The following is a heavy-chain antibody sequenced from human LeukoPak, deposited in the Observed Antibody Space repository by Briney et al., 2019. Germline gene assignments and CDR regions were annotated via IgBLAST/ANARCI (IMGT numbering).Heavy chain of an antibody. CDR2: ISAYNGNT. J-gene: IGHJ4*02. V-gene: IGHV1-18*01. Sequence: VASVKVSCKASGYTFTNYGISWVRQAPGQGLEWMGWISAYNGNTNYAQKLQDRVTMTTDTYTSTAYMEVRSLRSDDTAVYYCARGAYCGGDCYQRSLDYWGQGALVTVSS. CDR3: ARGAYCGGDCYQRSLDY. CDR1: GYTFTNYG. D-gene: IGHD2-21*02.